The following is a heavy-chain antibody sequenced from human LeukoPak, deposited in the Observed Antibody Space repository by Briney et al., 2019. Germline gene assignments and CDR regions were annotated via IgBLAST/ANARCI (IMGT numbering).Heavy chain of an antibody. D-gene: IGHD6-13*01. Sequence: SQTLSLTCAISGDSVSSNSVAWNWIRQSPSRGLEWLGRTYYRSKWNNEYAESVRSRITINPDTSKNQFSLQLNSVTPEDTAVYYCARDLSIAAAGTRWFDPWGQGTLVTVSS. CDR1: GDSVSSNSVA. J-gene: IGHJ5*02. V-gene: IGHV6-1*01. CDR3: ARDLSIAAAGTRWFDP. CDR2: TYYRSKWNN.